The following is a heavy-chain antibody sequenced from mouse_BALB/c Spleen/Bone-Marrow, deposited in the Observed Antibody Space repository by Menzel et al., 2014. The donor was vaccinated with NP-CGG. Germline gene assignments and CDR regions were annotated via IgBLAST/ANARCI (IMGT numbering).Heavy chain of an antibody. CDR1: GYTFTDYT. J-gene: IGHJ2*01. CDR3: AREDIPTAFFDY. V-gene: IGHV1-4*02. CDR2: IVPRGGYT. D-gene: IGHD1-2*01. Sequence: VQLQQSASELARPGASVRLSCRASGYTFTDYTMQWVKQRPGQGLEWIGYIVPRGGYTDYNQKFKDKTTLTADKSSSTAYMQLSRLTSEDSAVYYCAREDIPTAFFDYWGQGTTLTVSS.